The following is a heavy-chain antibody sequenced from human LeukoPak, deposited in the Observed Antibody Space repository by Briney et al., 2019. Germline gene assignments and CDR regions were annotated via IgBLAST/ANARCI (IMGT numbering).Heavy chain of an antibody. D-gene: IGHD2-2*02. V-gene: IGHV4-34*01. CDR2: INHSGST. Sequence: PSETLSLTCAVYGGSFSGYYWSWIRQPPGKGLEWIGEINHSGSTNYNPSLKSRVTKSVDTSKNQFSLKLSSVTAADTAVYYCARATNYCSSTSCYMDYYYYYMDVWGKGTTVTVSS. CDR1: GGSFSGYY. CDR3: ARATNYCSSTSCYMDYYYYYMDV. J-gene: IGHJ6*03.